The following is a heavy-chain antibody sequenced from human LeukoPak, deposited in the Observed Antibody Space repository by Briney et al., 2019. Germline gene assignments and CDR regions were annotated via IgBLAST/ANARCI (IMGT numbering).Heavy chain of an antibody. CDR3: ARKWVRGVISTDY. J-gene: IGHJ4*02. Sequence: ASVKVSCKASGYTFTGYYIHWVRQAPGQGLEWMGWISPSNATQSAQRFQGRVTMSRDTSISTAYLELNRLTSDDTAVYYCARKWVRGVISTDYWGQGTLVTVSS. CDR2: ISPSNAT. D-gene: IGHD3-10*01. V-gene: IGHV1-2*02. CDR1: GYTFTGYY.